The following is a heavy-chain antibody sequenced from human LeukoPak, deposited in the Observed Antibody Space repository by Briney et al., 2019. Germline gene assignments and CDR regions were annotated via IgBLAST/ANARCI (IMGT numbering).Heavy chain of an antibody. Sequence: GGSLRLSCAASGFTFSSYAMSWVRQAPGKGLEWVSDISNSGGRTYYADSVKGRFTISKDNAKNTLYLQMNSLRAEDTAVYYFAKRASASGTCLFYFDYWGQGALVTVSS. CDR1: GFTFSSYA. D-gene: IGHD3-10*01. CDR3: AKRASASGTCLFYFDY. V-gene: IGHV3-23*01. CDR2: ISNSGGRT. J-gene: IGHJ4*02.